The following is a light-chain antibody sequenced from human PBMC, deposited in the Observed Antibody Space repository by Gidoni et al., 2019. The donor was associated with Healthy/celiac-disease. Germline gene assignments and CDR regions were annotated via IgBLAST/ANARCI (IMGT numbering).Light chain of an antibody. CDR2: AAS. CDR1: QSISSY. CDR3: QQSYSTPIT. V-gene: IGKV1-39*01. J-gene: IGKJ5*01. Sequence: DIQMTHSPSSLSASVGDRVTITCRASQSISSYLNWYQQKPGKAPKLLIYAASSLQSGVPSRFSGSGSGTDFTLTISRLQPEDFATYYWQQSYSTPITFGQGTRLEIK.